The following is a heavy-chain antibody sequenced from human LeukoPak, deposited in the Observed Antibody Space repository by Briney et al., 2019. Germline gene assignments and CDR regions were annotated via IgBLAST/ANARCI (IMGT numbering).Heavy chain of an antibody. CDR1: GFTFSSYA. J-gene: IGHJ4*02. D-gene: IGHD3-22*01. V-gene: IGHV3-30-3*01. CDR3: ARDYYYDSSGAYLDY. Sequence: GGSLRLSCAASGFTFSSYATHWVRRAPGKGLEWVAVISYDGSNKYYADSVKGRFTISRDNSKNTLYLQMNSLRAEDTAVYYCARDYYYDSSGAYLDYWGQGTLVTVSS. CDR2: ISYDGSNK.